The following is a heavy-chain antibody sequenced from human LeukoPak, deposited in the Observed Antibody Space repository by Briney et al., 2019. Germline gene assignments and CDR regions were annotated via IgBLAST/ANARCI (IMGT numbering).Heavy chain of an antibody. CDR2: ISAYNGNT. D-gene: IGHD3-22*01. Sequence: ASVKVSCKASGYTFTSYGISWVRQAPGQGLEWMGWISAYNGNTNYAQKLQGRVTITRDTSASTAYMGLSSLRSEDTAVYYCARAKPYHYDSSAYYDYWGQGTLVTVSS. J-gene: IGHJ4*02. CDR3: ARAKPYHYDSSAYYDY. V-gene: IGHV1-18*01. CDR1: GYTFTSYG.